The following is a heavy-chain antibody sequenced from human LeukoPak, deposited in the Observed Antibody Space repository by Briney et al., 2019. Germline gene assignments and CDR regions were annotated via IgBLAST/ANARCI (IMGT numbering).Heavy chain of an antibody. D-gene: IGHD3-10*01. CDR1: GGSISSYY. Sequence: SETLSLTCTVSGGSISSYYWSWIRQPPGKGLEWLGYIYYSGSTNYNPSLKSRVTISVDTSKNQFSLKLSSVTAADTAVYYCARVDDYGSGTEGGYFQHWGQGTLVTVSS. CDR3: ARVDDYGSGTEGGYFQH. CDR2: IYYSGST. J-gene: IGHJ1*01. V-gene: IGHV4-59*01.